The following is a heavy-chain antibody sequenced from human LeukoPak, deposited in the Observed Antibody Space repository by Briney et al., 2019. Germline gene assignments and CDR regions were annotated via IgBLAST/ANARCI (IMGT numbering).Heavy chain of an antibody. Sequence: GGSLRLSCAASGFTFSDYYMAWIRQAPGKGLEWVSYISRSISTIYYADSVKGRFTISRDNAKNSLYLQMNSLRAEDTAVYYCGKDRKAAGYFDYWGQGTLVTVSS. J-gene: IGHJ4*02. CDR1: GFTFSDYY. CDR3: GKDRKAAGYFDY. CDR2: ISRSISTI. D-gene: IGHD6-13*01. V-gene: IGHV3-11*04.